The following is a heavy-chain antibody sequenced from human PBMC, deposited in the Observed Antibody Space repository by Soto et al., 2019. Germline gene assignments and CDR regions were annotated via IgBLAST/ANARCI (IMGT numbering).Heavy chain of an antibody. CDR2: IYHSGST. Sequence: SETLSLTCAVSGGSISSGGYSWSWIRQPPGKGLEWIGYIYHSGSTYYNPSLKSRVTISVETSKNQFSLKLSSVTAADTAVYYWARGPGTTRFGXFDPXGQRTMVSVFS. D-gene: IGHD1-7*01. CDR3: ARGPGTTRFGXFDP. J-gene: IGHJ5*02. V-gene: IGHV4-30-2*01. CDR1: GGSISSGGYS.